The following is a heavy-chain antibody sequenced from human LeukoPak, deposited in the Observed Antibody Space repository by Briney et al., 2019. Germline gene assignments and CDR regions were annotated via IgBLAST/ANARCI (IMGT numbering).Heavy chain of an antibody. Sequence: KASETLSRTCTVSGGSISSYYWGWIRQPPGKGLEWIGYIYYRGGTNYNPSLKSRVTISVDTSKNQFSLKLSSVTAADTAVYYCARATNGMDVWGQGTTVTVSS. D-gene: IGHD5-12*01. CDR3: ARATNGMDV. J-gene: IGHJ6*02. V-gene: IGHV4-59*01. CDR1: GGSISSYY. CDR2: IYYRGGT.